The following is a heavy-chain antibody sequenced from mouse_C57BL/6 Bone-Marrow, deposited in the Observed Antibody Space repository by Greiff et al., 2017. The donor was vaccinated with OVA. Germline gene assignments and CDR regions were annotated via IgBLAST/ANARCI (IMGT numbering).Heavy chain of an antibody. V-gene: IGHV1-39*01. D-gene: IGHD2-5*01. CDR3: ATYYSKWAMDY. CDR1: GYSFTDYN. J-gene: IGHJ4*01. Sequence: VHVKQSGPELVKPGASVKISCKASGYSFTDYNMNWVKQSNGKSLEWIGVINPNYGTTSYNQKFKGKATLTVDQSSSTAYMQLNSLTSEDAAVYYCATYYSKWAMDYWGQGTSVTVSS. CDR2: INPNYGTT.